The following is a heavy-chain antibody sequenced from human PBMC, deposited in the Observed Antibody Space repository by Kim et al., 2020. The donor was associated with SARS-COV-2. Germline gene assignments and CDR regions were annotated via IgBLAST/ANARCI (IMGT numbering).Heavy chain of an antibody. J-gene: IGHJ6*02. D-gene: IGHD3-22*01. CDR3: AKDYYDSSGYIYYYGMDV. V-gene: IGHV3-23*01. Sequence: VKGRFTISRDNSKNTLVLQMNSLRAEDTAVYYCAKDYYDSSGYIYYYGMDVWGQGTTVTVSS.